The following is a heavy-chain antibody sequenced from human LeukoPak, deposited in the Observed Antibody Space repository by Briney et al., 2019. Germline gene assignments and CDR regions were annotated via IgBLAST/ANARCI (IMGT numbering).Heavy chain of an antibody. V-gene: IGHV4-59*01. CDR3: ARTAKYYYGSETYYFFDY. CDR2: ISYTGST. Sequence: SETLSLTCTVSGGSISRYYWSWIRQPPGKGLEWIGYISYTGSTIYNSSLKSRVTISLDTSQNQFSLKLTSVAPADTAVYYCARTAKYYYGSETYYFFDYWGQGTLVTVSS. D-gene: IGHD3-10*01. J-gene: IGHJ4*02. CDR1: GGSISRYY.